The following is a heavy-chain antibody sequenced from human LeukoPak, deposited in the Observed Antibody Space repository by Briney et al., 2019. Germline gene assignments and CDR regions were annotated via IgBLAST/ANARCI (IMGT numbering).Heavy chain of an antibody. V-gene: IGHV3-53*01. Sequence: GGSLRLSCAASGFTVSDNHMSWGRQAPGKGLEWVSVIYTGGSTFYADSVKGRFTISRDSSKNTLYLQMNSLRAEDTAIYYCARGHEALGYWGQGTLVTVSS. CDR3: ARGHEALGY. CDR1: GFTVSDNH. J-gene: IGHJ4*02. CDR2: IYTGGST.